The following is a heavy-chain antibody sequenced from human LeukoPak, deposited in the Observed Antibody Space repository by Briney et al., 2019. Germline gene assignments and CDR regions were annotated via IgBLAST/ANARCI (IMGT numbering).Heavy chain of an antibody. CDR2: IDPNGGGA. Sequence: ASLKVSCKASGYTFTGYYMRWVRQAPGQGLEWMGWIDPNGGGANYAQKFQGRVTMTRDTSISTGYMELSSLRSDDTAVYYCARSADYSNQHNDYWGQGTLVTVSS. CDR1: GYTFTGYY. J-gene: IGHJ4*02. V-gene: IGHV1-2*02. D-gene: IGHD4-11*01. CDR3: ARSADYSNQHNDY.